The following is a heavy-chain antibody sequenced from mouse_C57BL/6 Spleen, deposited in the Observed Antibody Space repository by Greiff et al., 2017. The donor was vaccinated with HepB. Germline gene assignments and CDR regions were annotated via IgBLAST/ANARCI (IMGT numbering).Heavy chain of an antibody. CDR2: IYPGDGDT. Sequence: VQLQQSGPELVKPGASVKISCKASGYAFSSSWMNWVKQRPGKGLEWIGRIYPGDGDTNYNGKFKGKATLTADKSSSTAYMQLSSLTSEDSAVYFCARDTTAYFDYWVQGTTLTVSS. D-gene: IGHD1-2*01. J-gene: IGHJ2*01. CDR3: ARDTTAYFDY. CDR1: GYAFSSSW. V-gene: IGHV1-82*01.